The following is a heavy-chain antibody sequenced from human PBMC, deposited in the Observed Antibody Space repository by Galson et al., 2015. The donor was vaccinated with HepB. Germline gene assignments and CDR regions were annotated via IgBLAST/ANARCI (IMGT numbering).Heavy chain of an antibody. CDR1: GIAFSRSD. CDR2: ISYDGGKK. V-gene: IGHV3-30-3*01. Sequence: SLRLSCAASGIAFSRSDMHGVRQAPGRGLEWVAIISYDGGKKYYAKSVQGRFTISRDNSKSTLFLLMNNMRSEDTAMYYCTRAVREPDSGYFDSWGQGALVTVSS. CDR3: TRAVREPDSGYFDS. D-gene: IGHD1-14*01. J-gene: IGHJ4*02.